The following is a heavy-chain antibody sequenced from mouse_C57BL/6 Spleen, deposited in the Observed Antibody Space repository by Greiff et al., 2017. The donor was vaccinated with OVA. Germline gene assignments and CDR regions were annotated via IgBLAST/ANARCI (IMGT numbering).Heavy chain of an antibody. CDR3: ARDNHYSNLDY. J-gene: IGHJ2*01. CDR1: GFTFSSYA. D-gene: IGHD2-5*01. CDR2: ISDGGRYT. Sequence: DVKLVESGGGLVKPGGSLKLSCAASGFTFSSYAMSWVRQTPEKRLEWVATISDGGRYTYYPDNVKGRFTISRDNAKNNLYLQMSHLKSEDTAMYYCARDNHYSNLDYWGQGTTLTVSS. V-gene: IGHV5-4*01.